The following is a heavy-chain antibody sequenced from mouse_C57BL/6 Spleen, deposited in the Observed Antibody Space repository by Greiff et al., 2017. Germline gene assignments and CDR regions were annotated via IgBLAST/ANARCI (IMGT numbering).Heavy chain of an antibody. CDR2: IWSDGST. CDR3: ARQLITTVVGAMDY. V-gene: IGHV2-6*03. D-gene: IGHD1-1*01. CDR1: GFSLTSYG. J-gene: IGHJ4*01. Sequence: QVQLQQSGPGLVAPSQSLSITCTVSGFSLTSYGVHWVRQPPGKGLEWLVVIWSDGSTTYNSALKSRLSISKDNSKSQVFLKMNSLQTDDTAMYYCARQLITTVVGAMDYWGQGTSVTVSS.